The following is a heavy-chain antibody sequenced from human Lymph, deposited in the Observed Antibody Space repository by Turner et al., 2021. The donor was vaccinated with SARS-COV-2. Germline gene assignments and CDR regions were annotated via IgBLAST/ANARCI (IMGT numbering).Heavy chain of an antibody. Sequence: QLQLQESGPGLVKPSETLSLTCTVSGGSISSSSYYWGWIRQPPGKGLEWIGSIYSSGSTYYNPPLKSLVTISVDTSKNQFSLKLSSVTAADTAVYYCASNYDILTGYYTRNWFDPWGQGTLVTVSS. CDR3: ASNYDILTGYYTRNWFDP. CDR2: IYSSGST. J-gene: IGHJ5*02. D-gene: IGHD3-9*01. CDR1: GGSISSSSYY. V-gene: IGHV4-39*01.